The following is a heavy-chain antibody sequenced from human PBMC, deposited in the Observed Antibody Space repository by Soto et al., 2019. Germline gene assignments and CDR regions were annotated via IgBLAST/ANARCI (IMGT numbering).Heavy chain of an antibody. CDR3: TRRLVRGVISFDY. Sequence: GGSLRLSCAASGFTFSGSAMHWVRQASGKGLEWVGRIRSKANSYATAYAASVKGRFTISRDDSKNTAYLQMNSLKTEDTAVYYCTRRLVRGVISFDYWGQGTLVTVSS. J-gene: IGHJ4*02. CDR2: IRSKANSYAT. D-gene: IGHD3-10*01. CDR1: GFTFSGSA. V-gene: IGHV3-73*01.